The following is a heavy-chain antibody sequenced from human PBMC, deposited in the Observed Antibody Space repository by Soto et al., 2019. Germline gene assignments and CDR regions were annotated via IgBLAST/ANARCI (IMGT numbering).Heavy chain of an antibody. CDR2: INYSGST. J-gene: IGHJ4*02. Sequence: LSLTCTVSDGSIDSSAYSWGWIRQPPGKGLEWIGSINYSGSTYYSPSLKSRVTISIDTSRNQFSLRLSSVTAADTAVYYCARRDCGGDCYSWYYWGQGTLVTVSS. V-gene: IGHV4-39*01. CDR3: ARRDCGGDCYSWYY. CDR1: DGSIDSSAYS. D-gene: IGHD2-21*02.